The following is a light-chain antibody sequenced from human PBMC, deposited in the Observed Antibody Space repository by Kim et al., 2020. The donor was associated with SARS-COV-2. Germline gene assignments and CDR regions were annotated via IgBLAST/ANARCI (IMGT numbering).Light chain of an antibody. CDR1: KAISNS. CDR2: AAY. CDR3: LHYNSYPRT. Sequence: AHVGERVTITCRASKAISNSRAWFQQKPGKVPKSLIFAAYNLESGVPPRFSGSGSGTEFTLTINSLHPEDFATYYCLHYNSYPRTFGQGTTVDIK. V-gene: IGKV1-17*03. J-gene: IGKJ1*01.